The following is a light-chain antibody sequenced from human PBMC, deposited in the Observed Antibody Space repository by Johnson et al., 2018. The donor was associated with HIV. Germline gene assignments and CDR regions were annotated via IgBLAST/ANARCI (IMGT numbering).Light chain of an antibody. J-gene: IGLJ1*01. CDR3: GTWDSSLGV. CDR1: SSNIGNNY. CDR2: ENN. V-gene: IGLV1-51*02. Sequence: SILTQPPSVSAAPGQKVTISCSGSSSNIGNNYVSWYQQLPGTAPKLLIYENNKRPSGIPDRFSGSKSGTSATLGITGLQTGDEADYYCGTWDSSLGVFRTGTKVTVL.